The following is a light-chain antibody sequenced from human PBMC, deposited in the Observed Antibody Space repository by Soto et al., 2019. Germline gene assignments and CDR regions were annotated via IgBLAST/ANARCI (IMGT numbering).Light chain of an antibody. J-gene: IGLJ1*01. V-gene: IGLV1-44*01. CDR2: SYN. Sequence: QSVLTQPPSASGTPGQRVTMSCSGGISNIGSNTVNWYQQLPGAAPKLLIYSYNQRPSGVPDRFSGSKSGNTASLTVSGLQAEDEADYYCSSYAGSNNFVFGTGTKVTVL. CDR1: ISNIGSNT. CDR3: SSYAGSNNFV.